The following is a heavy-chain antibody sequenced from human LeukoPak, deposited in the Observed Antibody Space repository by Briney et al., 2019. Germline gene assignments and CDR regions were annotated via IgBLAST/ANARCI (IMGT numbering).Heavy chain of an antibody. CDR2: FDPEDGET. CDR1: GYTLTELS. V-gene: IGHV1-24*01. CDR3: ATGSPYDILTGRYYFDY. Sequence: ASVKVSCQVSGYTLTELSMHWVRQAPGKGLEWMGGFDPEDGETIYAQKFQGRVTMTEDTSTDTAYMELSSLRSEDTAVYYCATGSPYDILTGRYYFDYWGQGTLVTVSP. J-gene: IGHJ4*02. D-gene: IGHD3-9*01.